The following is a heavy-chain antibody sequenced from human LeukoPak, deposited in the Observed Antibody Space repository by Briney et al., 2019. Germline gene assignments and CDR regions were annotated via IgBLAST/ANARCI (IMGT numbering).Heavy chain of an antibody. CDR2: IKPDGGEK. V-gene: IGHV3-7*01. D-gene: IGHD3-3*01. Sequence: GSLRLSCAASGFTFSSYMMTWVRQAPGKGLELVANIKPDGGEKFYVDSVRGRFTISRDNAKNSLYLQMNSLRAEDTAVYYCASGSLWSGILEYCGQGTLVIVSS. CDR3: ASGSLWSGILEY. J-gene: IGHJ4*02. CDR1: GFTFSSYM.